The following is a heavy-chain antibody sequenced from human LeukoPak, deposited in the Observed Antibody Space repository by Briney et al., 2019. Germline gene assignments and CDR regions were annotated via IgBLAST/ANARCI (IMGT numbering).Heavy chain of an antibody. Sequence: ASVKVSCKASGYSFSSYDINWVRQATGQGLEWMGWMSPTNGHTGFAQRFQGRVTLTRNTSISTAYKELISLTSEDTAVYYCAREIRPVYYMDVWGKGTTVTVSS. CDR3: AREIRPVYYMDV. V-gene: IGHV1-8*01. CDR1: GYSFSSYD. CDR2: MSPTNGHT. J-gene: IGHJ6*03.